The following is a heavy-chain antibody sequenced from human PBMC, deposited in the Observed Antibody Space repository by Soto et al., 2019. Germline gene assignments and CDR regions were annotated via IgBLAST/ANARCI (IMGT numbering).Heavy chain of an antibody. CDR3: ARWEYSSSWFIYH. CDR2: IKQDGSDI. CDR1: GFTFSNYW. Sequence: EVQLVESGGGLVQPGGSLRISCAVSGFTFSNYWITWVRQAPGKGLQWVANIKQDGSDIRYVDSVKGRFTVSRDNAKNSLFLQMNSLRVEDTAVYYCARWEYSSSWFIYHWGQGTLVTVSS. J-gene: IGHJ5*02. V-gene: IGHV3-7*05. D-gene: IGHD6-13*01.